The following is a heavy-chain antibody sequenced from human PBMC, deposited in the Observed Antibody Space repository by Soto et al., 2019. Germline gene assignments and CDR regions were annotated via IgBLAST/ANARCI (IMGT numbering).Heavy chain of an antibody. D-gene: IGHD5-18*01. V-gene: IGHV3-21*01. CDR3: ARLQGGYLHSVFDY. J-gene: IGHJ4*02. Sequence: GGSLRLSCAASGFTFSSYSMNWVRQAPGKGLEWVSSISSSSSSYIYYADSVKGRFTISRDNAKNSLYLQMNSLRAEDTAVYYCARLQGGYLHSVFDYWGQGTLVTVSS. CDR2: ISSSSSSYI. CDR1: GFTFSSYS.